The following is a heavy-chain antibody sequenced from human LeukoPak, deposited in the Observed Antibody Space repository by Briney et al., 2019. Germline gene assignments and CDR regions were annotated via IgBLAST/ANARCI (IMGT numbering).Heavy chain of an antibody. CDR1: GFTFSSYG. Sequence: PGGSLRLSCAASGFTFSSYGMHWVRQAPGKGLEWVAVIWNDGSKKYYADSAKGRFTISRDSSKHSLYLEMNSLRAEDTAVYYCATSVGGNTYYYVSGSYTDGFDIWGQGTMVTVSS. CDR2: IWNDGSKK. J-gene: IGHJ3*02. D-gene: IGHD3-10*01. V-gene: IGHV3-33*01. CDR3: ATSVGGNTYYYVSGSYTDGFDI.